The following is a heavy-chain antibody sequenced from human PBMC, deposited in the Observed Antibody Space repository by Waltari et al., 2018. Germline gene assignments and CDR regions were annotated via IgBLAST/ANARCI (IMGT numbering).Heavy chain of an antibody. J-gene: IGHJ4*02. CDR1: GYTFTDYH. CDR3: ARRSCNGECYAPYIY. D-gene: IGHD2-8*01. V-gene: IGHV1-2*04. Sequence: QVQLVQSGAEVTQPGASVTVSCKPSGYTFTDYHIPWVRQAPGQGLEWMGWINPKSGATYYAQTFQGWVTMTRDTSTSTVFMELSSLKSDDTAVYYCARRSCNGECYAPYIYWGQGTLVTVSS. CDR2: INPKSGAT.